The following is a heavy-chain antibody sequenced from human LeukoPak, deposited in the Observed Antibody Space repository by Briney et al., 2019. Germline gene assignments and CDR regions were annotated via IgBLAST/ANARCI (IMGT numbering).Heavy chain of an antibody. CDR3: ARERRRYYDFWSGRQENWFDP. J-gene: IGHJ5*02. V-gene: IGHV4-34*01. Sequence: SETLSLTCTVYGGSFSGYYWSWIRQPPGKGLEWIGEINHSGSTNYNPSLKSRVTISVHTSKNQFSLKLSSVTAADTAVYYCARERRRYYDFWSGRQENWFDPWGQGTLVTVSS. CDR2: INHSGST. D-gene: IGHD3-3*01. CDR1: GGSFSGYY.